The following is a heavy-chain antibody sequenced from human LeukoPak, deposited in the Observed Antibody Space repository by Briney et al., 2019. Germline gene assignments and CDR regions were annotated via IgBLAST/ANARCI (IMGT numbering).Heavy chain of an antibody. Sequence: GGSLRLSCAASGFTFSSYDMTWVRQAPGKGPEWVSTISGSGGTTYNADSVKGRFTISRDNSKNTLYLQMNSLRAEDTAVYYCAKGPTAKASDIWGQGTIVTVSS. CDR1: GFTFSSYD. CDR2: ISGSGGTT. D-gene: IGHD2-21*02. CDR3: AKGPTAKASDI. J-gene: IGHJ3*02. V-gene: IGHV3-23*01.